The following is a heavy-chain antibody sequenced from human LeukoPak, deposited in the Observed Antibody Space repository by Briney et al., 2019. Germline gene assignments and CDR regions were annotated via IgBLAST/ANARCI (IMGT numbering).Heavy chain of an antibody. CDR2: INHSGST. CDR3: ARGNKYSSGSIDY. J-gene: IGHJ4*02. V-gene: IGHV4-34*01. Sequence: SETLSLTCAVDGGSFSGYYWSWIRQPPGKGLEWIGEINHSGSTNYNPSLKSRVTISVDTSKNQFSLKLSSVTAADTAVYYCARGNKYSSGSIDYWGQGTLVTVSS. D-gene: IGHD6-19*01. CDR1: GGSFSGYY.